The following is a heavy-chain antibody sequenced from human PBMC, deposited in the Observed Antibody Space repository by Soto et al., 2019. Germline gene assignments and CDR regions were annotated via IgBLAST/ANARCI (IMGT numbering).Heavy chain of an antibody. CDR1: GITFSSYS. D-gene: IGHD6-6*01. CDR3: ARETNPHSSTSQAFDI. J-gene: IGHJ3*02. CDR2: ISSTGTYI. Sequence: EVQLVESGGGLIKPGGSLRLSCAASGITFSSYSMNWVRQAPGKGLEWVSSISSTGTYIDYADSVKGRFTISRDNAKNSLLLQMDSRSAEDAALYYCARETNPHSSTSQAFDIWGQGTMVTVSS. V-gene: IGHV3-21*04.